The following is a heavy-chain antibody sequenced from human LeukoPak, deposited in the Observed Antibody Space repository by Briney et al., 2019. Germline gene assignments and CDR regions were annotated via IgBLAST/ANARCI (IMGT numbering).Heavy chain of an antibody. CDR1: GFTFTTYA. V-gene: IGHV3-23*01. Sequence: GGSLRLSCAASGFTFTTYAMCWVRQAPGKGLEWVSCIGNSGCDTVYADSVRGRFTVSRDTSRNTLFLEMNSLRAEDTAIYYCAKRGGESSGWGPFDYWGQGTLVTVSS. CDR2: IGNSGCDT. CDR3: AKRGGESSGWGPFDY. J-gene: IGHJ4*02. D-gene: IGHD6-19*01.